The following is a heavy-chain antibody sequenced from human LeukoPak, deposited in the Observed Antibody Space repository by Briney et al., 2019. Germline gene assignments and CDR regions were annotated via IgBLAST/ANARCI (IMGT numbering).Heavy chain of an antibody. V-gene: IGHV3-9*01. CDR1: GFTFDDYA. CDR2: ISWNSDSI. J-gene: IGHJ3*02. Sequence: GGSLRLSCAASGFTFDDYAMHWVRQAPGKGLEWVSGISWNSDSIDYADSVKGRFAISRDNAKNSLYLQMNSLRAEDTALYYCAKVEMAVISNPNAFDIWGQGTMVTVSS. CDR3: AKVEMAVISNPNAFDI. D-gene: IGHD5-24*01.